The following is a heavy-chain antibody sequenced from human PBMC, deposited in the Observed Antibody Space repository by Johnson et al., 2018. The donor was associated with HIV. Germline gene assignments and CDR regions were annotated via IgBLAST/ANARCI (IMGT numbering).Heavy chain of an antibody. CDR2: ISYDGINK. CDR3: ARAYSGSYINDAFDI. V-gene: IGHV3-30*14. J-gene: IGHJ3*02. Sequence: QMQLVESGGGVVQPGRSLRLSCAASGFTFSSYAMHWVRQAPGKGLEWVAVISYDGINKYYPGSVQGRFTISRDNSKNTLYLQMNSLRAGDTAVYYCARAYSGSYINDAFDIWGQGTMVTVSS. D-gene: IGHD1-26*01. CDR1: GFTFSSYA.